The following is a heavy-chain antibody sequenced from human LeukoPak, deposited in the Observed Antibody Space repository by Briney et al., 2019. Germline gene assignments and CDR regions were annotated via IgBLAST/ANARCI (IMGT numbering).Heavy chain of an antibody. V-gene: IGHV4-59*01. CDR3: ARVGVAARYYYYYYMDV. Sequence: SETLSLTCTVSGGSISSYYWSWIRQPPGKGLEWIGYIYYGGSTNYNPSLKSRVTISVDTSKNQFSLKLSSVTAADTAVYYCARVGVAARYYYYYYMDVWGKGTTVTVSS. D-gene: IGHD2-15*01. J-gene: IGHJ6*03. CDR2: IYYGGST. CDR1: GGSISSYY.